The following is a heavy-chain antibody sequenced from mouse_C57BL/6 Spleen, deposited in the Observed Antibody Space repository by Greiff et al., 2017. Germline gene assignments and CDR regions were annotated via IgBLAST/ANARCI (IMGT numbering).Heavy chain of an antibody. CDR1: GYTFTSYW. V-gene: IGHV1-53*01. D-gene: IGHD4-1*01. CDR3: ARENGDDDYLDY. Sequence: QVQLQQPGTELVKPGASVKLSCKASGYTFTSYWMHWVKQRPGQGLEWIGNINPSNGGTNYNEKFKSKATLTVDKSSSTAYMQLSSLTSEDSAVYDCARENGDDDYLDYWGQGTTLTVSS. CDR2: INPSNGGT. J-gene: IGHJ2*01.